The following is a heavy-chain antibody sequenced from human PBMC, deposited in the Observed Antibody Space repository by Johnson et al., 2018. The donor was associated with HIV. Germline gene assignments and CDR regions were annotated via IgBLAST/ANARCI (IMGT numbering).Heavy chain of an antibody. Sequence: QVQLVESGGGVVQPGRSLRLSCAASGFTCSSYAMHWVRQAPGTGLEWVAVISYAGSNKYYADPVKGRSPISRDNSKNTLYLQMNSLRAEDTALYYCAKDIGYDSSGNAFDIWGQGTMVTVSS. CDR2: ISYAGSNK. J-gene: IGHJ3*02. V-gene: IGHV3-30-3*01. D-gene: IGHD3-22*01. CDR3: AKDIGYDSSGNAFDI. CDR1: GFTCSSYA.